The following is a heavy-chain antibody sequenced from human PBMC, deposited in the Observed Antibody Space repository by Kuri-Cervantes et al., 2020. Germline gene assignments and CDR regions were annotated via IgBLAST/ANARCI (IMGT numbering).Heavy chain of an antibody. Sequence: GGSLRLSCAASGFTFDDYGMSWVRQAPGKGLEWVSGINWNGGSTGYADSVKGRFTIPRDNSKNTLYLQMNSLRAEDTAVYYCASSGSYRFDYWGQGILVTVSS. CDR2: INWNGGST. V-gene: IGHV3-20*04. D-gene: IGHD1-26*01. CDR3: ASSGSYRFDY. CDR1: GFTFDDYG. J-gene: IGHJ4*02.